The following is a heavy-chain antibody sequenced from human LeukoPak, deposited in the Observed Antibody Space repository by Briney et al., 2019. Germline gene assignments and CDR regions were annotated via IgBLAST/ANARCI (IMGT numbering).Heavy chain of an antibody. Sequence: SETLSLTCTVSGGSISSYYWSWIRQPPGKGLECIGYIYNSGSTNYNPSLKSQVSISVDTSKNQFSLKLSSVTAADTAVYYCARSAIDAFDIWGQGTMVTVSS. CDR1: GGSISSYY. J-gene: IGHJ3*02. CDR2: IYNSGST. D-gene: IGHD6-25*01. V-gene: IGHV4-59*08. CDR3: ARSAIDAFDI.